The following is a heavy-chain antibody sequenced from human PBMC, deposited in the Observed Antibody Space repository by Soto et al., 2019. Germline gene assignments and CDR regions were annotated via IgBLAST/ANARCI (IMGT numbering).Heavy chain of an antibody. V-gene: IGHV1-18*01. D-gene: IGHD6-19*01. CDR3: ARDRGVAPPVAGNTHYYYYMDV. J-gene: IGHJ6*03. Sequence: ASVKVSCKASGYSFTNYGTTWVRQAPGQGLEWMGWISAFNGNTHYAQKLQGRVTMTTDASTSTAYMQLRSLRSDDTAVYYCARDRGVAPPVAGNTHYYYYMDVWGKGTTVTVSS. CDR2: ISAFNGNT. CDR1: GYSFTNYG.